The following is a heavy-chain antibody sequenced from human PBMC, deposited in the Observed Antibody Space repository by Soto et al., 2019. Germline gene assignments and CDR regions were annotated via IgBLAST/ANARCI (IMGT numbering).Heavy chain of an antibody. CDR2: INPSGGST. J-gene: IGHJ5*02. D-gene: IGHD5-18*01. CDR1: GYTFTSYY. Sequence: QVQLVQSGAEVKKPGASVKVSCKASGYTFTSYYMHWVRQAPGQGLEWMGIINPSGGSTSYAREFQGRVTMTRDTSTSTGYMELSSLRPEGTAVYYCARVYPSDTRYGYVGNNWFDPWGQGTLVTVSS. CDR3: ARVYPSDTRYGYVGNNWFDP. V-gene: IGHV1-46*03.